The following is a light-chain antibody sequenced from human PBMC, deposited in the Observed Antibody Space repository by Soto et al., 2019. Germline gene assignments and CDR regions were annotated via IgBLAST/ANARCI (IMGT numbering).Light chain of an antibody. CDR2: GAS. CDR3: QQYNSYSTWT. CDR1: QSVSSSY. Sequence: IVLTHSPGTLSLSPVERAALSCSTRQSVSSSYLVWYQQKHGQAPRLLIYGASSRATGIPLRFSGSGSGTAFTLTISSMQPDDFATYYCQQYNSYSTWTFGQGTKVDIK. V-gene: IGKV3-20*01. J-gene: IGKJ1*01.